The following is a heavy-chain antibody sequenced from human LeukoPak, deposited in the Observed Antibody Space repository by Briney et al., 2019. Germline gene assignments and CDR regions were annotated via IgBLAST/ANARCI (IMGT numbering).Heavy chain of an antibody. CDR2: FYHSAST. J-gene: IGHJ4*02. V-gene: IGHV4-38-2*02. CDR1: GYSISSGYY. CDR3: ARDSGGRPAGGLFDY. Sequence: SETLSLTCSVSGYSISSGYYWGWIRQPPGKGLEWTGSFYHSASTYYNPPLKSRVTISVDTSKNQFSLKVSSVTAADTAVYYCARDSGGRPAGGLFDYWGQGTLVTVSS. D-gene: IGHD6-13*01.